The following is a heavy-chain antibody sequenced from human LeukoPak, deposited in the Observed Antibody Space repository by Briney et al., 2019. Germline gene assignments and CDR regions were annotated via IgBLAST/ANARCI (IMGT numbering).Heavy chain of an antibody. J-gene: IGHJ6*02. D-gene: IGHD1-26*01. Sequence: GGSLRLSCAASGFTFSSYGMHWVRQAPGKGLEWVAVIWYDGSNKYYADSVKGRFTISRDNSKNTLYLQMNSLRAEDTAVYYGARDRWELPHYYYYGLDVWGQGTTVTVSS. CDR2: IWYDGSNK. CDR1: GFTFSSYG. V-gene: IGHV3-33*01. CDR3: ARDRWELPHYYYYGLDV.